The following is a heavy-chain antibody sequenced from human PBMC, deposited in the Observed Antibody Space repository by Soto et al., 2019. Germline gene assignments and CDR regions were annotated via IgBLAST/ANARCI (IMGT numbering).Heavy chain of an antibody. CDR2: INHSGST. J-gene: IGHJ4*02. CDR1: GGSFSGYY. CDR3: ARVGGLYDYVWGSYQYHYFAY. V-gene: IGHV4-34*01. D-gene: IGHD3-16*02. Sequence: SETLSLTCAVYGGSFSGYYWSWIRQPPGKGLEWIGEINHSGSTNYNPSLKSRVTISVDTSKNQFSLKLSSVTAADTAVYYCARVGGLYDYVWGSYQYHYFAYWGQGTLVTVSS.